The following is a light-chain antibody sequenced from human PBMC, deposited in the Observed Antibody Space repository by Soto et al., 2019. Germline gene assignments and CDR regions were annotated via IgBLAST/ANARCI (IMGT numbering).Light chain of an antibody. CDR3: KQYNNWPPWT. CDR2: GAS. Sequence: EIVMTQSPATLSVSPGERATLSCRASQSVSSNLAWYQQKPGQAPRLLIYGASTRATGIPARFSGSGSGTESTITITSLQSEDFTVYYCKQYNNWPPWTFGQGTKGEIK. CDR1: QSVSSN. V-gene: IGKV3-15*01. J-gene: IGKJ1*01.